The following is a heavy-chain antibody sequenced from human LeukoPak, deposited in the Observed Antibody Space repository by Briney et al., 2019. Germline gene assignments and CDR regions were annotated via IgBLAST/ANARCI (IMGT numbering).Heavy chain of an antibody. Sequence: NSGGSLRLSCAASGFTFSSYGMHWVRQAPGKGLEWVASISTRSNYIYYADSVKGRFTVSRDNAKNSLYLQMNSLRADDAAVYYCARLSVKEAFDVWGQGTKV. CDR3: ARLSVKEAFDV. V-gene: IGHV3-21*01. CDR1: GFTFSSYG. CDR2: ISTRSNYI. J-gene: IGHJ3*01. D-gene: IGHD5/OR15-5a*01.